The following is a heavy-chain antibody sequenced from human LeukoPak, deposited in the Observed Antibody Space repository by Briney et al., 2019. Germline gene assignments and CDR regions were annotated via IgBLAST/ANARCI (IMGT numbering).Heavy chain of an antibody. CDR2: TYHSGST. V-gene: IGHV4-4*02. CDR3: ARGGVTTMLGMAY. J-gene: IGHJ4*02. D-gene: IGHD4-11*01. CDR1: GRSISSSNW. Sequence: SETLSLTCAVSGRSISSSNWWSWVRQPPGKGLEWIGETYHSGSTNYNPSLKSRVTISVDKSKNQFSLKLSSVTAAHTAVYYCARGGVTTMLGMAYGGQGTLVTVS.